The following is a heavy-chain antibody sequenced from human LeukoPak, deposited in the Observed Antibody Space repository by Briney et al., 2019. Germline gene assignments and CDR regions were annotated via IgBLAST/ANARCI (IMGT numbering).Heavy chain of an antibody. D-gene: IGHD2-2*01. CDR1: GFTFSSYG. V-gene: IGHV3-30*02. CDR2: IRYDGSNK. J-gene: IGHJ4*02. CDR3: AKGTRIVVVPAALFDY. Sequence: GGSLRLSCAASGFTFSSYGMHWVRQAPGKGLEWVAFIRYDGSNKYYADSVKGRFTISRDNSKNTLYLQMNSLRAEDTAVYYCAKGTRIVVVPAALFDYWGQGTLVTVSS.